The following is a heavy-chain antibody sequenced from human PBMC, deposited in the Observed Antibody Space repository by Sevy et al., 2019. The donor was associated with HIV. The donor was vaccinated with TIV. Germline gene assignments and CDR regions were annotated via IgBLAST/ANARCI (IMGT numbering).Heavy chain of an antibody. CDR1: GFTFSNAW. Sequence: GGSLRLSCAASGFTFSNAWMSWVRQAPVKGLEGVGRIKSKTDGGTTDYAAPVKGRFTISRADSRNTLYLQLNSLKTEDTAVYYCTPDKPIVVVTASPPFAYWGQGTLVTVSS. V-gene: IGHV3-15*01. J-gene: IGHJ4*02. D-gene: IGHD2-21*02. CDR2: IKSKTDGGTT. CDR3: TPDKPIVVVTASPPFAY.